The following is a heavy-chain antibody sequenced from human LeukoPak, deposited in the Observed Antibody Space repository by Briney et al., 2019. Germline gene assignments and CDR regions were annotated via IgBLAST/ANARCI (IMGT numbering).Heavy chain of an antibody. CDR3: ARSYCGGGSCYSGPFDY. CDR1: GFTVSSNY. CDR2: IYSGGST. J-gene: IGHJ4*02. Sequence: GGSLRLSCAASGFTVSSNYMSWVRQAPGKGPEWVSVIYSGGSTYYADSVKGRFTISRDNSKNTLYLQMNSLRAEDTAVYYCARSYCGGGSCYSGPFDYWGQGTLVTVSS. V-gene: IGHV3-53*01. D-gene: IGHD2-15*01.